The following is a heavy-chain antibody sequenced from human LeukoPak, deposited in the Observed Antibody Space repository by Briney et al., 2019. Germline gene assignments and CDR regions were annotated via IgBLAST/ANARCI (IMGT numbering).Heavy chain of an antibody. J-gene: IGHJ3*02. V-gene: IGHV3-30*18. Sequence: GGXRXXSXXXSXXXXXSYGXHGFRRAPGKGRGWLAVISYDGSNKYYADSVKGRFTISRDNSKNTLYLQMNSLRAEDTAVYYCAKRWELPDDAFDIWGQGTMVTVSS. CDR3: AKRWELPDDAFDI. CDR2: ISYDGSNK. CDR1: XXXXXSYG. D-gene: IGHD1-26*01.